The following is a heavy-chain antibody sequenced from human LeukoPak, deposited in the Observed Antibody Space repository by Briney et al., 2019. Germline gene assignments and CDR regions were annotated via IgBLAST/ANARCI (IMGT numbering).Heavy chain of an antibody. J-gene: IGHJ4*02. CDR3: AREAKQGY. Sequence: PGGSLRLSCAASGFTFSNYVMNWVRQAPRKGLEWVSAISGSGGNTYYADSVKGRFTISRDNSKNTLFLQMNGLRAEDTAVYYCAREAKQGYWGQGTLVTVCS. CDR2: ISGSGGNT. D-gene: IGHD6-13*01. CDR1: GFTFSNYV. V-gene: IGHV3-23*01.